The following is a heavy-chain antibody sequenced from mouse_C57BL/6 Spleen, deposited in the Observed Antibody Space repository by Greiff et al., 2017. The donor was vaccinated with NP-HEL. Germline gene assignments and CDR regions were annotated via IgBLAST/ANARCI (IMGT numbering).Heavy chain of an antibody. CDR2: IWRGGST. Sequence: VQLQQSGPGLVQPSQSLSITCTVSGFSLTSYGVHWVRQSPGKGLEWLGVIWRGGSTDYNAAFMSRLSITKDNSKSQVFFKMNSLQADDTAIYYCAKNGNSNQAWFAYWGQGTLVTVSA. D-gene: IGHD2-5*01. V-gene: IGHV2-5*01. J-gene: IGHJ3*01. CDR3: AKNGNSNQAWFAY. CDR1: GFSLTSYG.